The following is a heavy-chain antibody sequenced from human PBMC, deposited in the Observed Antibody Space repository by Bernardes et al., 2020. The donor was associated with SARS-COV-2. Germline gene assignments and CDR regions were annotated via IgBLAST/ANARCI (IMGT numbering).Heavy chain of an antibody. Sequence: SLRLSCAASGFTFNTYWMHWVRQAPGKGLVWVSRISPDGRSINYADSVKGRFTISRDNAKNTVYLQMNSLTVDDTAVYYCARGGGGSTYGYGDYCGQGTLLTVSS. CDR1: GFTFNTYW. V-gene: IGHV3-74*01. J-gene: IGHJ4*02. D-gene: IGHD5-18*01. CDR3: ARGGGGSTYGYGDY. CDR2: ISPDGRSI.